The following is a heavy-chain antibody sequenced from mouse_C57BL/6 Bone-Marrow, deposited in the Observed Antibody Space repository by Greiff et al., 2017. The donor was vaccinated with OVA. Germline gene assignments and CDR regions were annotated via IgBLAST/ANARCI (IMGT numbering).Heavy chain of an antibody. CDR1: GYTFTDYN. D-gene: IGHD1-1*01. CDR2: INPNNGGT. CDR3: AREDYYGSSYPYWYFDV. V-gene: IGHV1-18*01. J-gene: IGHJ1*03. Sequence: EVKLQQSGPELVKPGASVKIPCKASGYTFTDYNMDWVKQSHGNSLEWIGDINPNNGGTIYNQKFKGKATLTVDKSSSTAYMELRSLTSEDTAVYYCAREDYYGSSYPYWYFDVWGTGTTVTVSS.